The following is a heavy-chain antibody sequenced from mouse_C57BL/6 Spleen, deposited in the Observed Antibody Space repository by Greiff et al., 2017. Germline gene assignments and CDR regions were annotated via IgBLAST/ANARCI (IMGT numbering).Heavy chain of an antibody. CDR3: ARGGRYFDV. CDR2: ISYSGST. Sequence: VQLKESGPGMVKPSQSLSLTCTVTGYSITSGYDWHWIRHFPGNKLEWMGYISYSGSTKYNPSLKSRISITHDTSKNHFFLRLNSVTTEDTATYYCARGGRYFDVWGTGTTVTVSS. J-gene: IGHJ1*03. V-gene: IGHV3-1*01. CDR1: GYSITSGYD.